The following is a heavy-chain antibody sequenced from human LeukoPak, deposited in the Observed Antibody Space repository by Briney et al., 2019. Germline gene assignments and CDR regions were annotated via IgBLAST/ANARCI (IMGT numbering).Heavy chain of an antibody. CDR3: ARRVIVAAAGTHGYYFDY. J-gene: IGHJ4*02. Sequence: SETLSLTCTVSGDSITNYYWSWIRQPPGKGLEWIGYIYYSGSTSYNPSLKSRATISVDTSKNQFSLKLSSVTAADTAVYYCARRVIVAAAGTHGYYFDYWGQGTLVTVSS. D-gene: IGHD6-13*01. V-gene: IGHV4-59*08. CDR2: IYYSGST. CDR1: GDSITNYY.